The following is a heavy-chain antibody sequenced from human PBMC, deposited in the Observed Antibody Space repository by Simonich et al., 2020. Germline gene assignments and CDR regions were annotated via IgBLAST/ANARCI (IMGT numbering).Heavy chain of an antibody. J-gene: IGHJ5*02. CDR3: ARAYSSSWYNWFDP. CDR2: IWYDGSNK. V-gene: IGHV3-33*01. Sequence: QVQLVESGGGVVQPGRSLRLSCAASGFTFSSYGMHWVRQAPGKGLEWGAVIWYDGSNKYNADSVKGRFTISRDNSKNTLYLQMNSLRAEDTAVYYCARAYSSSWYNWFDPWGQGTLVTVSS. CDR1: GFTFSSYG. D-gene: IGHD6-13*01.